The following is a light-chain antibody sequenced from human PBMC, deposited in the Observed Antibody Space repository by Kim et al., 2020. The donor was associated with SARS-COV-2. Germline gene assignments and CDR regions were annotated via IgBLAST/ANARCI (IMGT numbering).Light chain of an antibody. Sequence: SVGDRVTITCRASQGISNYVAWYQQKPGKVPKLLIYAASALQSGVPSRFSGSGSGTDFTLTISSLQPEDVATYYCQKYNSAPTWTFGQGTKVDIK. J-gene: IGKJ1*01. V-gene: IGKV1-27*01. CDR1: QGISNY. CDR2: AAS. CDR3: QKYNSAPTWT.